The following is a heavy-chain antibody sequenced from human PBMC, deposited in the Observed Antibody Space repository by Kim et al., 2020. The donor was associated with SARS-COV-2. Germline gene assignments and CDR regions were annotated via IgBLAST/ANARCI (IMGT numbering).Heavy chain of an antibody. D-gene: IGHD6-13*01. CDR3: ARDVRRILAADDLGY. CDR1: GFTFSNYY. CDR2: ITGSSSQT. V-gene: IGHV3-11*06. J-gene: IGHJ4*02. Sequence: GGSLRLSCAASGFTFSNYYMNWIRQAPGKGLEWISYITGSSSQTDYSDSVKGRFTISRDNAKNLLFLQMNSLRVEDTAVYYCARDVRRILAADDLGYWGLGTLVTVSS.